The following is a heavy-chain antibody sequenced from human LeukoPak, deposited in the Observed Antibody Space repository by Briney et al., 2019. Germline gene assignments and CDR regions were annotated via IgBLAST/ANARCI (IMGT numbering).Heavy chain of an antibody. J-gene: IGHJ6*03. CDR2: IYYSGST. V-gene: IGHV4-39*07. CDR3: ARDSALGSPGFYYYYYMDV. CDR1: GGSISSSSYY. D-gene: IGHD3-10*01. Sequence: SETLSLTCTVSGGSISSSSYYWGWIRQPPGKGLEWIGSIYYSGSTNYNPSLKSRVTISVDTSKNQFSLKLSSVTAADTAVYYCARDSALGSPGFYYYYYMDVWGKGTTVTVSS.